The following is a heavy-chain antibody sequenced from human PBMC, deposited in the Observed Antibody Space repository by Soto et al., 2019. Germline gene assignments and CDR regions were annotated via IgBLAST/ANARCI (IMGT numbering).Heavy chain of an antibody. D-gene: IGHD3-10*01. CDR2: IYYSGST. CDR1: GGSVSSGSYY. CDR3: ARVSRVLRAFDI. V-gene: IGHV4-61*01. J-gene: IGHJ3*02. Sequence: SETLSLTCTVSGGSVSSGSYYWSWIRQPPGEGLEWIGYIYYSGSTNYNPSLKSRVTISVDTSKNQFSLKLSSVTAADTAVYYCARVSRVLRAFDIWGQGTMVTVSS.